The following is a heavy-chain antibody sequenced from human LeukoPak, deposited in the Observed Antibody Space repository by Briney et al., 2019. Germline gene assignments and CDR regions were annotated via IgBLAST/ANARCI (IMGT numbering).Heavy chain of an antibody. CDR3: ASTDTIFGAQNYYMDV. CDR2: IYYSGST. D-gene: IGHD3-3*01. Sequence: SETLSLTCTVSGGSISSYYWSWIRQPPGKGLEWIGYIYYSGSTNYNPSLKSRVTISVDTSKNQFSLKLSSVTAADTAVYYCASTDTIFGAQNYYMDVWGKGTTVTVSS. J-gene: IGHJ6*03. V-gene: IGHV4-59*08. CDR1: GGSISSYY.